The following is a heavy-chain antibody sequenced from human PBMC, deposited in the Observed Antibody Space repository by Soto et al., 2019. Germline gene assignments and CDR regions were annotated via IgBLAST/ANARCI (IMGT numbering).Heavy chain of an antibody. CDR1: GYNFMSYG. CDR3: AREHKGRDYYGSGSYGP. J-gene: IGHJ4*02. V-gene: IGHV1-18*01. D-gene: IGHD3-10*01. Sequence: QVQLEQSRSEVKKPGAAVRVSCEASGYNFMSYGITWVRQAPGQGLEWMGWITAYNGDTNYAQKFRGRVTLSIDTSTSTASMELRSLRSDDTAVYYCAREHKGRDYYGSGSYGPWGQGTLVTVSS. CDR2: ITAYNGDT.